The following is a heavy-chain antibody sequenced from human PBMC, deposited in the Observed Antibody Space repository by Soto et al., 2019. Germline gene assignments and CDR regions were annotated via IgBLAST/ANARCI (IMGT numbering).Heavy chain of an antibody. V-gene: IGHV3-53*02. D-gene: IGHD2-15*01. Sequence: EVQLVETGGGLIQPGGSLRLSCAASGFTVSSNYMSWVRQAPGKGLEWVSVIYSGGSTYYADSVKGRFTISRDNSKNTLYLQMNSLRAEDTAVYYCARDRMSDSRYYYYYGMDVWGQGTTVTVSS. CDR1: GFTVSSNY. CDR3: ARDRMSDSRYYYYYGMDV. CDR2: IYSGGST. J-gene: IGHJ6*02.